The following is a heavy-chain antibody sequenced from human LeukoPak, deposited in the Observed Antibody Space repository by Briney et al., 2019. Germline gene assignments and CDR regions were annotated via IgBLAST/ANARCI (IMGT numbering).Heavy chain of an antibody. CDR2: IYSGGST. CDR3: ARDTIAAAGIFDY. D-gene: IGHD6-13*01. Sequence: PGGSLRLSWAASGFAVSSSYMNWVRQAPGKGLEWVSVIYSGGSTYYADSVKGRFTISRDNSENTLYLQMNSLRAEDTAVYYCARDTIAAAGIFDYWGQGTLVTVSS. V-gene: IGHV3-66*01. CDR1: GFAVSSSY. J-gene: IGHJ4*02.